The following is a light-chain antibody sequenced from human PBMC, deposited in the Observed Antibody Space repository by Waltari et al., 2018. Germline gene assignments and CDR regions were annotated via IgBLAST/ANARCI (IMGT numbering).Light chain of an antibody. CDR1: DSDVGTYHL. CDR2: EAS. Sequence: SALTQPASVSGSPGQSITISCTGSDSDVGTYHLVSWFQQHPGRAPKVIIYEASKRPSGISDRFSGSKSGNTASLTISGLQAEDEAHYYCCSYSHADTLIFGGGTKLTVL. J-gene: IGLJ2*01. V-gene: IGLV2-23*01. CDR3: CSYSHADTLI.